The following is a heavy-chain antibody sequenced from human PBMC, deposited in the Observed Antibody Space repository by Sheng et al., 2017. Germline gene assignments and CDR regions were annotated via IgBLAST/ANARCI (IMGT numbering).Heavy chain of an antibody. CDR2: ISWDGVNT. CDR1: GFTFDDYA. CDR3: AKYQRKRWSPDYYFDY. V-gene: IGHV3-43D*03. J-gene: IGHJ4*02. D-gene: IGHD2-15*01. Sequence: EVQLVESGGVVVQPGGSLRLSCAASGFTFDDYAMHWVRQAPGKGLEWVSLISWDGVNTYYADSVKGRFTISRDNSKNSLYLQMSSLRPEDTALYYCAKYQRKRWSPDYYFDYWGQGTLVTVSS.